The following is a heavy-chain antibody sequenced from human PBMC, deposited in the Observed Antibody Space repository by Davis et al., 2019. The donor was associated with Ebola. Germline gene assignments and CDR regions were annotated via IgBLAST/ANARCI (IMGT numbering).Heavy chain of an antibody. CDR1: GFTFSGSA. D-gene: IGHD4-17*01. CDR3: TGTTVTSDY. CDR2: IRSKANSYAT. Sequence: GGSLRLSCVASGFTFSGSAMHWVRQASGKGLEWVGRIRSKANSYATAYAASVKGRFTISRDDSKNTAYLQMNSLKTEDTAVYYCTGTTVTSDYWGQGTLVTVSS. V-gene: IGHV3-73*01. J-gene: IGHJ4*02.